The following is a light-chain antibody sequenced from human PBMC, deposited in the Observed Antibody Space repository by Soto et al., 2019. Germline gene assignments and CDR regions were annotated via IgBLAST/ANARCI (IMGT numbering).Light chain of an antibody. CDR2: WAS. CDR1: QRLLYISNNENY. Sequence: DIVVTQSPDSLAVSLGGRATIHCKSSQRLLYISNNENYLAWYQQKPGQPPKLLIHWASTRESGVPDRFTGSGSGTDFTLTINSLQAEDVAVYDCQQYYSNPSFGGGTKVEMK. J-gene: IGKJ4*01. CDR3: QQYYSNPS. V-gene: IGKV4-1*01.